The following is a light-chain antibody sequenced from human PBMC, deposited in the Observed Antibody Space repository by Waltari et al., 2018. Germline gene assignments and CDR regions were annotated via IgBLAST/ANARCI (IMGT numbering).Light chain of an antibody. CDR3: QQCSTLPFT. J-gene: IGKJ4*01. Sequence: DVQMTQSPSSLSASVGARITITCQATRDIDTYLNWYQHKPVKAPKLLIYDADTLQRGVPSRFSGSGSGTHFSFTINNLQPDDFATYYCQQCSTLPFTFGGGT. CDR1: RDIDTY. CDR2: DAD. V-gene: IGKV1-33*01.